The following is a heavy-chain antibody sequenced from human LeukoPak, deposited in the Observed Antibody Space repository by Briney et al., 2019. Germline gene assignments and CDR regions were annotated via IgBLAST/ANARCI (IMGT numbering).Heavy chain of an antibody. D-gene: IGHD3-3*01. J-gene: IGHJ4*02. Sequence: PGGSLRLSCAASGFTFSSYGMHWVRQAPGKGLEWVANIKQDGSEKYYVDSVKGRFTISRDNAKNSLYLQMNSLRAEDTAVYYCARGLYYDFWSGYLASWGQGTLVTVSS. V-gene: IGHV3-7*01. CDR2: IKQDGSEK. CDR3: ARGLYYDFWSGYLAS. CDR1: GFTFSSYG.